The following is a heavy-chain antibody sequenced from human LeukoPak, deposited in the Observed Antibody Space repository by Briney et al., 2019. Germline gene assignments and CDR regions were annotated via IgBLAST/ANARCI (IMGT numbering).Heavy chain of an antibody. CDR2: INPSGGST. Sequence: ASVKVSCKTSGYTFTSNYILWVRQAPGQGLEWMGIINPSGGSTSYAQKFQGRVTMTRDTSTSTVYMELSSLRSDDTAVYYCARVGGNYPINWGQGSPVTVSS. CDR1: GYTFTSNY. J-gene: IGHJ4*02. D-gene: IGHD1-26*01. CDR3: ARVGGNYPIN. V-gene: IGHV1-46*01.